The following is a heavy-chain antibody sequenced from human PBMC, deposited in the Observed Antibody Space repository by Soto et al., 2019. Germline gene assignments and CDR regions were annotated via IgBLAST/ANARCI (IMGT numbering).Heavy chain of an antibody. J-gene: IGHJ4*02. CDR2: INAGNGNT. CDR3: ARDPGYSGYDRYFDY. D-gene: IGHD5-12*01. CDR1: GYTFTSYA. V-gene: IGHV1-3*01. Sequence: ASVKVSCKASGYTFTSYAMHRVRQAPGQRLEWMGWINAGNGNTKYSQKFQGRVTITRDTSASTAYMELSSLRSEDTAVYYCARDPGYSGYDRYFDYWGQGTLVTVSS.